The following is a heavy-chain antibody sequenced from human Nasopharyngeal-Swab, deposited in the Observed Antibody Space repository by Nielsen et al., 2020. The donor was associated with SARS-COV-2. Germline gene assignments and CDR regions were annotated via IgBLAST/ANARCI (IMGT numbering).Heavy chain of an antibody. J-gene: IGHJ4*02. CDR3: ARGGVGPVGGALDY. Sequence: SVKGSCKASGYNFTTYDFNWVRQATGQGLEWMGWMNPNSGNTGYAQKFQGRVTMTRKTSLSTAYLELRSLRSDDTAVYYCARGGVGPVGGALDYWGQGTLVTVSS. CDR2: MNPNSGNT. V-gene: IGHV1-8*01. D-gene: IGHD1-26*01. CDR1: GYNFTTYD.